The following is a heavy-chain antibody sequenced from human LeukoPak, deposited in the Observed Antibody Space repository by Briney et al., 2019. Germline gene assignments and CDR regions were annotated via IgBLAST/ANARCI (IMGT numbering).Heavy chain of an antibody. CDR3: AKDPPNSSWYGFDY. J-gene: IGHJ4*02. Sequence: PGGSLALSCAVSGFSFSGDAISWVRQTQGKGLQWVAAISPGGDRTHYADSVKGRFSISRDNSKSTVYLQMNSLRAEDTAVYYCAKDPPNSSWYGFDYWGQGTLVTVSS. V-gene: IGHV3-23*01. CDR1: GFSFSGDA. CDR2: ISPGGDRT. D-gene: IGHD6-13*01.